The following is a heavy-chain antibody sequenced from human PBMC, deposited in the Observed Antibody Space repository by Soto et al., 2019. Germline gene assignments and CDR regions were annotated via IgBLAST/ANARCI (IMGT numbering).Heavy chain of an antibody. Sequence: GGSLRLSCAASGFTFSNHWMHWVRQAPGKGLVWVSRVNGDGSGTFYADSVKGRFTISRDNAENTVFLQMNSLRAEDTAVYYCARDNWNTVWGQGTMVTVSS. CDR2: VNGDGSGT. CDR3: ARDNWNTV. J-gene: IGHJ3*01. V-gene: IGHV3-74*01. CDR1: GFTFSNHW. D-gene: IGHD1-20*01.